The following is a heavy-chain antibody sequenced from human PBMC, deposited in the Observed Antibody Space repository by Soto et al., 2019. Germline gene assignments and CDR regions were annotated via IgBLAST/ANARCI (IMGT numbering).Heavy chain of an antibody. CDR3: AKDGFTDRGEDYFDQ. V-gene: IGHV3-23*01. CDR1: GLRFSNFA. Sequence: PGGSLRLSCAASGLRFSNFAISWVRQAPGKGLEWVSCIGAGGDITFYADSVKCRFGISRDNSKNTVYLQVNSLRAEDTAVYFGAKDGFTDRGEDYFDQWGPGTLVTVSS. D-gene: IGHD2-21*01. J-gene: IGHJ4*02. CDR2: IGAGGDIT.